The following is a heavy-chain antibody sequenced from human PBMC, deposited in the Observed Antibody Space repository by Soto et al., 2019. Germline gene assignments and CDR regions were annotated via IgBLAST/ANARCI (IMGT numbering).Heavy chain of an antibody. J-gene: IGHJ6*02. CDR2: IHYCGRT. V-gene: IGHV4-59*01. CDR3: ARGSVTYDFWSCYKDPYFYRLDV. CDR1: RGSTNSFY. Sequence: SETLSLTCTVSRGSTNSFYWSWIRPPPERGLEWGGYIHYCGRTNYSPSLQSRLPLSIDASKTQFSLSLTSVTASAPAVYYCARGSVTYDFWSCYKDPYFYRLDVWGQGTTVTVSS. D-gene: IGHD3-3*01.